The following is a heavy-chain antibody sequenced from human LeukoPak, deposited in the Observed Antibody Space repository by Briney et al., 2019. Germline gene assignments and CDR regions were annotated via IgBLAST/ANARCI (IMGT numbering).Heavy chain of an antibody. D-gene: IGHD5-12*01. CDR2: IYPGDSET. Sequence: GESLKISCTGSGYTFSNYWIVWVCQMPGKGLEWMGIIYPGDSETRYSPSFQGQVTISADKSISTAYLQWSSLRASDTAMYYCARHLRGYSAYDPLDQWGQGTLVIVSS. J-gene: IGHJ4*02. CDR1: GYTFSNYW. V-gene: IGHV5-51*01. CDR3: ARHLRGYSAYDPLDQ.